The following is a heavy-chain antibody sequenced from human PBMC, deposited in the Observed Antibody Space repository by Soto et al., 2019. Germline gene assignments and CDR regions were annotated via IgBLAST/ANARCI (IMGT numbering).Heavy chain of an antibody. CDR1: GFNFSSYA. D-gene: IGHD3-22*01. CDR3: EPDQRDSSGYYYFDY. J-gene: IGHJ4*02. Sequence: GSLRLCCAASGFNFSSYAMGWVRQAPGKGLEWVSAISGSGGSTYYADSVKGRFTISRDNSKNTLYLQMNTLRAEDTAVYYCEPDQRDSSGYYYFDYWGQGTLVTVSA. V-gene: IGHV3-23*01. CDR2: ISGSGGST.